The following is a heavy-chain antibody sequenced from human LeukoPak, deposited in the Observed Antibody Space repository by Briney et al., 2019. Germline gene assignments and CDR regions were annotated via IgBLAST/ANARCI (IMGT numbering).Heavy chain of an antibody. CDR3: ARGRTSIAVAYFDY. V-gene: IGHV3-21*01. CDR1: GFTLRSYV. CDR2: ISGSGDST. Sequence: GGSLRLSCVASGFTLRSYVMNWVRQTPGKGLEWVSSISGSGDSTFYADSVKGRFTISRDNAKNSLYLQMNSLRAEDTAVYYCARGRTSIAVAYFDYWGQGTLVTVSS. J-gene: IGHJ4*02. D-gene: IGHD6-19*01.